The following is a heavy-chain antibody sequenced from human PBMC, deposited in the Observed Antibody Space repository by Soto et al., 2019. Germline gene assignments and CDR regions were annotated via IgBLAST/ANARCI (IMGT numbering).Heavy chain of an antibody. D-gene: IGHD2-15*01. V-gene: IGHV4-31*03. CDR3: ARDLVAVVGGQGDAFDI. J-gene: IGHJ3*02. CDR1: GGSISSGGYY. CDR2: IYYSGST. Sequence: SETLSLTCTVSGGSISSGGYYWSWIRQHPGKGLEWIGYIYYSGSTYYNPSLKSRVTISVDTSKNQFSLKLSSVTAADTAVYYCARDLVAVVGGQGDAFDIWGQGTMVTVSS.